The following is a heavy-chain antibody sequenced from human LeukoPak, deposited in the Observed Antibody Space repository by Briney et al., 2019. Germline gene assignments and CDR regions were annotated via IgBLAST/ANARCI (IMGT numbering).Heavy chain of an antibody. D-gene: IGHD3-16*02. CDR1: GGSFSGYY. V-gene: IGHV4-34*01. CDR2: INHSGST. Sequence: SETLSLTCAVYGGSFSGYYWSWIRQPPGKGLEWIGEINHSGSTNYNPSLKSRVTISVDTSKNQFSLKLSSVTAADTAVYYCARGAGPDYIWGSYRHSSWFDPWGQGTPVTVSS. J-gene: IGHJ5*02. CDR3: ARGAGPDYIWGSYRHSSWFDP.